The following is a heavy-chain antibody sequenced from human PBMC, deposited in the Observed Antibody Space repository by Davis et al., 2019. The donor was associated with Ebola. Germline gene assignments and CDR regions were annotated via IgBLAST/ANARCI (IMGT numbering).Heavy chain of an antibody. CDR1: GYTFTSHG. V-gene: IGHV1-18*01. D-gene: IGHD2-15*01. CDR2: ISAYNGNT. Sequence: AASVKVSCKASGYTFTSHGISWVRQAPGQGLEWMGWISAYNGNTNYAQKLQGRVTMTTDTSTSTAYMELSSLRSEDTAVYYCASLGYCSGGSCYRGSTTGMDVWGQGTTVTVSS. J-gene: IGHJ6*02. CDR3: ASLGYCSGGSCYRGSTTGMDV.